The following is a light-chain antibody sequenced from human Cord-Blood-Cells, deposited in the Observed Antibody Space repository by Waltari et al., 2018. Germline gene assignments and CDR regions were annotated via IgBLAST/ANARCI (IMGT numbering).Light chain of an antibody. CDR3: CSYAGSSTWV. V-gene: IGLV2-23*01. Sequence: QSALTHPASVSGSPDHPITTPCPGTSSDFGGYTLFSWYQQHPGKAPKLMIYEGSKRPSGVSNRFSGSKSGNTASLTISGLQAEDEADYYCCSYAGSSTWVFGGGTKLTVL. J-gene: IGLJ3*02. CDR2: EGS. CDR1: SSDFGGYTL.